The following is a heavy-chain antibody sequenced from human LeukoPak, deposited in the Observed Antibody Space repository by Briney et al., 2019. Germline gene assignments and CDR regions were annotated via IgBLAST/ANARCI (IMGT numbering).Heavy chain of an antibody. Sequence: ASAKVSCKASGYTFTSYYIYSGPHAPGQGLEWMGIINPSGGSKSYAQNFQGRVIMTRDTSTSTVYMELSSLRSEDTAVYYCARALGGAGSYYYFDYWGQGTLVTVSS. CDR1: GYTFTSYY. CDR3: ARALGGAGSYYYFDY. V-gene: IGHV1-46*01. CDR2: INPSGGSK. D-gene: IGHD3-10*01. J-gene: IGHJ4*02.